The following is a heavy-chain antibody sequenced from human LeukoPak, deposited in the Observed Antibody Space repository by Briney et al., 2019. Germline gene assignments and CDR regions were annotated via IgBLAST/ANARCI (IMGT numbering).Heavy chain of an antibody. J-gene: IGHJ6*02. CDR3: ARTYYDSSGYPYGMDV. D-gene: IGHD3-22*01. CDR2: IKQDGSEK. Sequence: GGSLRLSCAASGFTFSSYWMSWVRQAPGKGLEWVANIKQDGSEKYYVDSVKGRFTISRDNSKNTLYLQMNSLRAEDTAVYYCARTYYDSSGYPYGMDVWGQGTTVTVSS. CDR1: GFTFSSYW. V-gene: IGHV3-7*01.